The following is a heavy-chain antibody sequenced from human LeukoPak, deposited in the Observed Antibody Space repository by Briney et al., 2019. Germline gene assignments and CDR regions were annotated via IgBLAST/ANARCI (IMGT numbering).Heavy chain of an antibody. CDR2: ISSSSSYI. V-gene: IGHV3-21*01. D-gene: IGHD6-13*01. J-gene: IGHJ4*02. CDR1: GFTFSSYW. CDR3: ARDTSSWYGYDY. Sequence: PGGSLRLSCAASGFTFSSYWMSWVRQAPGKGLEWVSSISSSSSYIYYADSVKGRFTISRDNAKNSLYLQMNSLRAEDTAVYYCARDTSSWYGYDYWGQGTLVTVSS.